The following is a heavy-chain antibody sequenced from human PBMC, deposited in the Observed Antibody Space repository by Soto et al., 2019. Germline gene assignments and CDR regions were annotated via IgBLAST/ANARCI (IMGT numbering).Heavy chain of an antibody. V-gene: IGHV3-9*01. CDR3: AKDMVWFGELQPYYFDY. CDR2: ISWNSGSI. Sequence: EVQLVESGGGLVQPGRSLRLSCAASGFTFDDYAMHWVRQAPGKGLEWVSGISWNSGSIGYADSVKGRFTISRDNAKNSLYLQMNSLRAEDTALYYCAKDMVWFGELQPYYFDYWGQGTLVTVSS. CDR1: GFTFDDYA. D-gene: IGHD3-10*01. J-gene: IGHJ4*02.